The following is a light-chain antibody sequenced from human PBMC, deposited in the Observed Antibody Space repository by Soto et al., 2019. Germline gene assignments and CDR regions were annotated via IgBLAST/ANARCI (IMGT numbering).Light chain of an antibody. J-gene: IGLJ1*01. CDR3: GTWDSSLSADV. V-gene: IGLV1-51*02. CDR2: END. CDR1: SSEIGNNY. Sequence: QSVLTQPPSVSAAPGQKVTISCSGSSSEIGNNYVCWYQQVSGTAPKLLIYENDKRPSGIPDRFSGSKSGTSATLGITGLQTGDEAEYYCGTWDSSLSADVFGTGTKVTVL.